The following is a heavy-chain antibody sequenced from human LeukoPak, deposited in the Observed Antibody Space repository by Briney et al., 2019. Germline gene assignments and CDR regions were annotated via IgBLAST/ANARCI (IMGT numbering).Heavy chain of an antibody. CDR1: GGSISSYY. CDR2: IYTSGST. Sequence: SETLSLTCTVSGGSISSYYWSWIRQPAGKGLEWIGRIYTSGSTNYNPSLKSRVTMSVDTSKNQFSLKLSSVTAADTAVYYCARSHHPGYSNYRDWFDPWGQGTLVTVSS. D-gene: IGHD6-13*01. V-gene: IGHV4-4*07. J-gene: IGHJ5*02. CDR3: ARSHHPGYSNYRDWFDP.